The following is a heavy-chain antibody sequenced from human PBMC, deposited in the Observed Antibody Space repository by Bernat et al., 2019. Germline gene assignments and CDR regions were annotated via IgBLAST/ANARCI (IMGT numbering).Heavy chain of an antibody. CDR1: GFSFSTYP. CDR3: ARGSGNYGSYYFDY. V-gene: IGHV3-21*01. CDR2: ISSSGAYI. D-gene: IGHD3-10*01. J-gene: IGHJ4*02. Sequence: EVQLMESGGGLVKPGGSLRLSCAASGFSFSTYPMGWVRQAPGKGLECVSSISSSGAYIYYAESMKGRFTISRDNAKNSLYLQMNSLRAEDTALFYFARGSGNYGSYYFDYWGQGSLVTVSS.